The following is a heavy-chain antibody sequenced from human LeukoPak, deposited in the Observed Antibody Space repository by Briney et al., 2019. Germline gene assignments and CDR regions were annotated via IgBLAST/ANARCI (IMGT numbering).Heavy chain of an antibody. V-gene: IGHV3-23*01. D-gene: IGHD3-10*01. J-gene: IGHJ3*02. CDR1: GFTFSNYG. CDR2: ITASGGNT. CDR3: AKGGFNAFDI. Sequence: GGSLRLSCAASGFTFSNYGMNWVRQAPGKGLEWVSVITASGGNTYYGDSVKGRFTISRDNSKNTLYLQMNSLRAEDTAVYYCAKGGFNAFDIWGQGTMVTVSS.